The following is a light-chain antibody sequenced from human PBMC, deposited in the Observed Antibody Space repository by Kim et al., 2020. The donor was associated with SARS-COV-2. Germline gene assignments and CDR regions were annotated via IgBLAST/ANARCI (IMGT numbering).Light chain of an antibody. CDR1: SDTIATNY. CDR3: QSYDSSTWV. V-gene: IGLV6-57*03. Sequence: GQTVTIPCTRTSDTIATNYVQWYQQRPGRAPTTVIYEDYQRPSGVPDRFSASIDISSNSASLTISGLKTEDEDDYYCQSYDSSTWVFGGGTQLTVL. J-gene: IGLJ3*02. CDR2: EDY.